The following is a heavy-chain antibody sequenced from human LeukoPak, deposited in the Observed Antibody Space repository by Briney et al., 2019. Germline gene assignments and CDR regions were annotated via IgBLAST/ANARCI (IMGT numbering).Heavy chain of an antibody. CDR1: TFTFSDFH. CDR3: VRGFNL. V-gene: IGHV3-11*01. J-gene: IGHJ3*01. D-gene: IGHD3-10*01. CDR2: ITSGDPIT. Sequence: GGSLRLSCTASTFTFSDFHMSWIRQAPGKGLEWISYITSGDPITSYADSVKGRFTISRDSAMNSLYLQMNSLRAEDTAVYYCVRGFNLWGQGTMVTVSS.